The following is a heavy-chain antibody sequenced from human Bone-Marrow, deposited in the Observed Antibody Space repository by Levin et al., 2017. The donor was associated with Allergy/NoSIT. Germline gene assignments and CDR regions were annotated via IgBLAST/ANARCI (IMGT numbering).Heavy chain of an antibody. D-gene: IGHD5-18*01. J-gene: IGHJ5*02. CDR2: ISYDGSNK. Sequence: GESLKISCAASGFTFSSYAMHWVRQAPGKGLEWVAVISYDGSNKYYADSVKGRFTISRDNSKNTLYLQMNSLRAEDTAVYYCARDGRGYSYGWGGWFDPWGQGTLVTVSS. V-gene: IGHV3-30*04. CDR1: GFTFSSYA. CDR3: ARDGRGYSYGWGGWFDP.